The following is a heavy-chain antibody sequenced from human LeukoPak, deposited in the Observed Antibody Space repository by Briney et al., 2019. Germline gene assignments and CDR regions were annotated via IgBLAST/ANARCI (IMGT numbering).Heavy chain of an antibody. V-gene: IGHV3-21*01. J-gene: IGHJ4*02. CDR1: GFTFSSYS. D-gene: IGHD1-14*01. Sequence: GGSLRLSCAASGFTFSSYSMNWVRQAPGKGLEWVSSISSSSSYIYYADSVKGRFTISRDNAKNSLYLQMNSLRAEDTAVYYCARDNPKCPRPYYFDYWGQGTLVTVSS. CDR3: ARDNPKCPRPYYFDY. CDR2: ISSSSSYI.